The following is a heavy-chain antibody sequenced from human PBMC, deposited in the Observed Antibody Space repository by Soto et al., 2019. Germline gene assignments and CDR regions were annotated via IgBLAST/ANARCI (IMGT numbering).Heavy chain of an antibody. Sequence: ASGKVSCNASGGTFSSYAIGWLRHAPGQGLEWMGGIIHIFGTEKYEQKFQGTVTITADESTSTDYMELSSMRSEDTAVYYCARDFYYDSTWFDHWGQGTLVTVSS. D-gene: IGHD3-22*01. CDR1: GGTFSSYA. CDR3: ARDFYYDSTWFDH. J-gene: IGHJ5*02. CDR2: IIHIFGTE. V-gene: IGHV1-69*13.